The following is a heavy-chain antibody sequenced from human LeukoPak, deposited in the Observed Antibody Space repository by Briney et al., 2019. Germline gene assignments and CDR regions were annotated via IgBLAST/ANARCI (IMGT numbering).Heavy chain of an antibody. V-gene: IGHV3-30*18. Sequence: PGGSLRLSCAASGFTFSSYGMHWVRQAPGKGLEWVAVISYDGSNKYFSESVKGRFTIFRDNSRNTLYLQMNSLRPEDTAVYYCAKDMWWFGESSNLDFDYWGQGTLVTVSS. CDR2: ISYDGSNK. CDR3: AKDMWWFGESSNLDFDY. D-gene: IGHD3-10*01. CDR1: GFTFSSYG. J-gene: IGHJ4*02.